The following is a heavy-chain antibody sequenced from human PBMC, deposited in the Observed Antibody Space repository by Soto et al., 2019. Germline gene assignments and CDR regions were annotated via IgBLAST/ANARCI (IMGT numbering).Heavy chain of an antibody. CDR1: GFTFSSYG. V-gene: IGHV3-30*03. CDR2: ISYDGSNK. D-gene: IGHD3-22*01. CDR3: ASSSGYSNFDY. J-gene: IGHJ4*02. Sequence: QVQLVESGGGVVQPGRSLRLSCAASGFTFSSYGMHWVRQAPGKGLEWVAVISYDGSNKYYADSVKGRFTISRDNSKNTLYLKMNSLRAEDTAVYYCASSSGYSNFDYWGQGTLVTVSS.